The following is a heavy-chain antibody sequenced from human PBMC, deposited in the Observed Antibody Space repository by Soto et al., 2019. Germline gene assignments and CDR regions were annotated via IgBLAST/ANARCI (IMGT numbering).Heavy chain of an antibody. CDR3: ARGIPDTAMATEIDY. CDR2: INPSGDSR. J-gene: IGHJ4*02. V-gene: IGHV1-46*01. Sequence: ASVKVSCKASGFSFSDYFMHWVRQAPGQGLEWMGIINPSGDSRNYAQKFQGRVTITRDTSTSTVYMDLSSLRYEDTAVYYCARGIPDTAMATEIDYWGQGTLVTVSS. CDR1: GFSFSDYF. D-gene: IGHD5-18*01.